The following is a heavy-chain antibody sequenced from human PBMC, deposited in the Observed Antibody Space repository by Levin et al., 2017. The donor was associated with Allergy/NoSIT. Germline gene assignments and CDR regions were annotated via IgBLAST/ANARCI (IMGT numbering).Heavy chain of an antibody. CDR1: GFTFSNYW. V-gene: IGHV3-74*01. CDR2: INTDGSTT. D-gene: IGHD3-22*01. Sequence: GGSLRLSCAASGFTFSNYWMHWVRQATGKGLVWVLHINTDGSTTRYADSVKGRFTISRDNAKNTLYLQMNSLRAEDTAVYYCVRFYYDSSGYFRYGMDVWGQGTTVTVSS. CDR3: VRFYYDSSGYFRYGMDV. J-gene: IGHJ6*02.